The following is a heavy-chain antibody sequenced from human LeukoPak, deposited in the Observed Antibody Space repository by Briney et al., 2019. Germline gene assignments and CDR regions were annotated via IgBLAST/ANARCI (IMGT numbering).Heavy chain of an antibody. D-gene: IGHD2-2*01. CDR2: IYTSGST. CDR3: ARVPLGYCSSTSCPLGYFDL. CDR1: GGSISSYY. Sequence: SETLSLTCTVSGGSISSYYWSWIRQPAGKGLEWIGRIYTSGSTNYNPSLKSRVTMSVDTSKNQFSLKLSSVTAADTAVYYCARVPLGYCSSTSCPLGYFDLWGRGTLVTVSS. V-gene: IGHV4-4*07. J-gene: IGHJ2*01.